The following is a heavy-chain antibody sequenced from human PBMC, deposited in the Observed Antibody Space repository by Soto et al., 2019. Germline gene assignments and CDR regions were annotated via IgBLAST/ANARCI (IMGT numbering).Heavy chain of an antibody. D-gene: IGHD3-10*01. CDR2: IWYDGSNK. J-gene: IGHJ6*03. V-gene: IGHV3-33*01. Sequence: GGSLRLSCAASGFTFSSYGMHWVRQAPGKGLEWVAVIWYDGSNKYYADSVKGRFTISRDNSKNTLYLQMNSLRAEDTAVYYCARGVVRWFGVNYYYMDVWGKGTTVTVSS. CDR1: GFTFSSYG. CDR3: ARGVVRWFGVNYYYMDV.